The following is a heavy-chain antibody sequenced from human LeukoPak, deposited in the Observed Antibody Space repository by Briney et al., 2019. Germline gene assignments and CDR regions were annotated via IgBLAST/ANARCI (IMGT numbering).Heavy chain of an antibody. CDR1: GFTFSNYA. J-gene: IGHJ5*02. D-gene: IGHD6-6*01. Sequence: GGSLRLSCAASGFTFSNYAMSWVRQAPGKGLEWVSTISDSGGSTYYADSVKGRFTISRDNAKNTLYLQMNSLRAEDTAVYYCARAFSIAGGNWFDPWGQGTLVTVSS. V-gene: IGHV3-23*01. CDR3: ARAFSIAGGNWFDP. CDR2: ISDSGGST.